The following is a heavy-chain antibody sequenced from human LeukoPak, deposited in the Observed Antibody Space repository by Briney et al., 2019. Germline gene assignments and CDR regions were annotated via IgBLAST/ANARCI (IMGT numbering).Heavy chain of an antibody. V-gene: IGHV1-2*02. CDR1: GYTFTGYY. Sequence: ASVKVSCKASGYTFTGYYMHWVRQAPGQGLEWMGWINPNSGGTNYAQKFQGRVTMTRDTSISTAYMELSRLRSDDTAVYYCARGLPSYSSRLGYWGQGTLVTVSS. D-gene: IGHD6-13*01. CDR2: INPNSGGT. J-gene: IGHJ4*02. CDR3: ARGLPSYSSRLGY.